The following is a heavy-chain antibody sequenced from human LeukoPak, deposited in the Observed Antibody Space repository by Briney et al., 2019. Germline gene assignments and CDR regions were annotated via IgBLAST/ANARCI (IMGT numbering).Heavy chain of an antibody. J-gene: IGHJ4*02. CDR3: AKSLDWYYFDY. CDR2: ISGSGGST. Sequence: GGSLRLSCATSGFIFSHHGMNWVRQAPGKGLEWVSGISGSGGSTYYADSVKGRFTISRDNSKNTLYLQMNSLRAEDTAVYYCAKSLDWYYFDYWGQGTLVTVSS. D-gene: IGHD3/OR15-3a*01. V-gene: IGHV3-23*01. CDR1: GFIFSHHG.